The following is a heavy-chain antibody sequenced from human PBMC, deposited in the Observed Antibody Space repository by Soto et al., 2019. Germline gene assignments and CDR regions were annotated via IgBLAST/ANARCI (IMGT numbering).Heavy chain of an antibody. D-gene: IGHD6-6*01. J-gene: IGHJ6*02. CDR3: ASSSITAARPAYYYGMDV. Sequence: HPGGSLRLSCAASGFTFSSYGMHWVRQAPGKGLEWVAVIWYDGSNKYYADSVKGRFTISRDNSKNTLYLQMNSLRAEDTAVYYCASSSITAARPAYYYGMDVWGQGTTVTVSS. CDR2: IWYDGSNK. CDR1: GFTFSSYG. V-gene: IGHV3-33*01.